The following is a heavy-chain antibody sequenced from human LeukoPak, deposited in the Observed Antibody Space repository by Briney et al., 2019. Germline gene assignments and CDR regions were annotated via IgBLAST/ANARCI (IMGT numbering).Heavy chain of an antibody. D-gene: IGHD4-23*01. Sequence: ASVKVSCKASGYTFTNYDINWVRQATGQGLEWMGWMNPNSGNTGYARKFQGRVTITRNTSISTAYMELSSLRSEDTAAYYCARRWSYYFDYWGQGTLVTVSS. CDR2: MNPNSGNT. CDR1: GYTFTNYD. V-gene: IGHV1-8*03. CDR3: ARRWSYYFDY. J-gene: IGHJ4*02.